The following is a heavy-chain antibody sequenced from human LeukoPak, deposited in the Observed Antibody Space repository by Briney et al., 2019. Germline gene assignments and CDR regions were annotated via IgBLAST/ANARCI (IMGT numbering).Heavy chain of an antibody. CDR3: ARENYCTNGVCWAFDP. J-gene: IGHJ5*02. Sequence: SETLSLTCIVPGGSISSSSYYWAWIRQSPGKGLEWIGTFSSGGSAYYNPSLTSRVSISKDTSDNQFSLRLYSVTAADTAVYYCARENYCTNGVCWAFDPWGQGVLVTVSS. CDR1: GGSISSSSYY. CDR2: FSSGGSA. D-gene: IGHD2-8*01. V-gene: IGHV4-39*07.